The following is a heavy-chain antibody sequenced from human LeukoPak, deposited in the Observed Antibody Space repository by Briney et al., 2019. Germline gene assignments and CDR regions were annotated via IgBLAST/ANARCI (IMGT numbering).Heavy chain of an antibody. V-gene: IGHV3-23*01. Sequence: PGGALRLSCAVSGFTVSDNLLTWVRQAPGKGLECVSAISGSGGSTYYADSVKGRFTISRDNSKNTLYLQMNSLRAEDTAVYYCAKDGTGTTSPLNFDYWGQGTLVTVSS. J-gene: IGHJ4*02. CDR2: ISGSGGST. CDR3: AKDGTGTTSPLNFDY. D-gene: IGHD1-7*01. CDR1: GFTVSDNL.